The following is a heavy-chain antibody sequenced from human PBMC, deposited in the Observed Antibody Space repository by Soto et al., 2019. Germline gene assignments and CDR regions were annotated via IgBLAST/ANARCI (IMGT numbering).Heavy chain of an antibody. J-gene: IGHJ4*02. D-gene: IGHD1-1*01. Sequence: WGSLTLSCAASGFTFSSNSMRWFCQAPGEGLEWVSAISDSAERIFYVDSVKGRFTISRDNSKNKLYLQMDSLRAEDPAAYYGVTGALGMLEFWVKGTLVTGSP. CDR2: ISDSAERI. CDR3: VTGALGMLEF. V-gene: IGHV3-23*01. CDR1: GFTFSSNS.